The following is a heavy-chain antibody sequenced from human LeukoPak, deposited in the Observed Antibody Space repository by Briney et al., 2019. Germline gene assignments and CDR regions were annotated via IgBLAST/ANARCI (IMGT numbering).Heavy chain of an antibody. CDR3: AREAPRGTSSNPYYFDS. J-gene: IGHJ4*02. Sequence: GGSLRLSCAASGFTFSTYTMNWVRQPPGKGLEWVSNIATSSSTIYYADSVKGRFTISRDNAKNSLCLQMNSLRADDTAVYYCAREAPRGTSSNPYYFDSWGQGTLVTVSS. V-gene: IGHV3-48*01. CDR1: GFTFSTYT. D-gene: IGHD6-6*01. CDR2: IATSSSTI.